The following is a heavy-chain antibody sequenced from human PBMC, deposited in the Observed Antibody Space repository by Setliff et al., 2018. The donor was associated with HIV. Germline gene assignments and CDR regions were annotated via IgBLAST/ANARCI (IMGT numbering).Heavy chain of an antibody. CDR1: GYRFTDFY. J-gene: IGHJ4*02. CDR3: ARRAEDLAINPPSFDYYFDY. CDR2: INPKSGAT. Sequence: GASVKVSCKTFGYRFTDFYVNWVRQAPGQGLEWMGWINPKSGATKNAQKFQGRVTTTRDTSISTVYMELSSLRSDDTALYFCARRAEDLAINPPSFDYYFDYWGQGTPVTVSS. V-gene: IGHV1-2*02. D-gene: IGHD3-9*01.